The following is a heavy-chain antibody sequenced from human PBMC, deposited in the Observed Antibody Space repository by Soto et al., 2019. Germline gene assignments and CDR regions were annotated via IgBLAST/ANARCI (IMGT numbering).Heavy chain of an antibody. Sequence: QVQLVESGGGVVQPGKSLRLSCAASGFTFNTYGMNWVRQAPGKGLEWVAIIWYDGSLKYYADSMKGRFTISRDNSKKTMYLQMNSLRAEDTAVYYCARVDCTSGSGKTYASYPMDVWGQGTTVTVSS. CDR3: ARVDCTSGSGKTYASYPMDV. CDR1: GFTFNTYG. V-gene: IGHV3-33*01. CDR2: IWYDGSLK. J-gene: IGHJ6*02. D-gene: IGHD2-15*01.